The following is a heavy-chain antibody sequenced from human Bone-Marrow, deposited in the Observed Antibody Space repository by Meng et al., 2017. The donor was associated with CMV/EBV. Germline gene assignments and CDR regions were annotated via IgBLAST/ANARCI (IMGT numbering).Heavy chain of an antibody. D-gene: IGHD1-26*01. CDR2: ISGSGGSI. CDR3: AKDLLYLFSFDI. J-gene: IGHJ3*02. Sequence: GESLKISCAASGFTFSSYAMSWVRQAPGKGLEWVAAISGSGGSIYYADSVKGRFTISRDNSKNTLYLQMNSLRAEDTAVYYCAKDLLYLFSFDIWGQGKMVNV. V-gene: IGHV3-23*01. CDR1: GFTFSSYA.